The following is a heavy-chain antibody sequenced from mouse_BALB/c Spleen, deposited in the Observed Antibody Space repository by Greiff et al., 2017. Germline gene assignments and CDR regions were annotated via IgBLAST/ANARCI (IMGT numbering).Heavy chain of an antibody. CDR1: GFSLTSYG. Sequence: VKLVESGPGLVQPSQSLSITCTVSGFSLTSYGVHWVRQSPGKGLEWLGVIWSGGSTDYNAAFISRLSISKDNSKSQVFFKMNSLQANDTAVYYCARKRGSWDDYAMDYWGQGTSVTVSA. V-gene: IGHV2-2*02. CDR2: IWSGGST. D-gene: IGHD4-1*01. CDR3: ARKRGSWDDYAMDY. J-gene: IGHJ4*01.